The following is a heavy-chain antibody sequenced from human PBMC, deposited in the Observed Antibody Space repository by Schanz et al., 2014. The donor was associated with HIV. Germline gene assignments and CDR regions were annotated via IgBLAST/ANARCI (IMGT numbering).Heavy chain of an antibody. Sequence: QVHLVQSGAEVKKPGASVKVSCKASGYTFTRDYIHWVRQAPGQGLEWMGIINPSGVTTAFAQKFQGRLNLTRDTSTNTVYMELTSLRSDDTAVYYCARAPYTSGWYGVDYWGQGTLVTVSS. V-gene: IGHV1-46*01. CDR1: GYTFTRDY. CDR2: INPSGVTT. CDR3: ARAPYTSGWYGVDY. J-gene: IGHJ4*02. D-gene: IGHD6-19*01.